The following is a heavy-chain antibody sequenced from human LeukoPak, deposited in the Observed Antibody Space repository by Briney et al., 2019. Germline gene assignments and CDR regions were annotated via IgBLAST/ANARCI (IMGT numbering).Heavy chain of an antibody. CDR1: GGSISTYY. D-gene: IGHD3-9*01. CDR2: IYYTGST. CDR3: ASRVDDILTGYCPYNWFDP. J-gene: IGHJ5*02. V-gene: IGHV4-59*01. Sequence: SETLSLTCTVSGGSISTYYWSWIRQPPGKGLEWIGYIYYTGSTSYNPSIKSRVTMSLDASKNQFSLELNSVTPADTAVYYCASRVDDILTGYCPYNWFDPWGQGTLVTVSS.